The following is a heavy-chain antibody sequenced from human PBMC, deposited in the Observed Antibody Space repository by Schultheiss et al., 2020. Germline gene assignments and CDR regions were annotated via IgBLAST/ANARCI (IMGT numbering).Heavy chain of an antibody. J-gene: IGHJ5*02. CDR1: GGSISSYY. V-gene: IGHV4-4*08. Sequence: SETLSLTCAVYGGSISSYYWSWIRQPPGKGLEWIGFMYDSGSSKYNPSLKSRVTISRDTSKNQLSLKLSSVTAADTAVYYCATRSSSSSGGWFDPWGQGTLVTVYS. CDR2: MYDSGSS. CDR3: ATRSSSSSGGWFDP. D-gene: IGHD6-6*01.